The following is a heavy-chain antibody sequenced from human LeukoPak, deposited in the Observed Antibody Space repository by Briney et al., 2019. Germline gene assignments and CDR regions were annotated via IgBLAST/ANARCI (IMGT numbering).Heavy chain of an antibody. CDR2: ISAYNGNP. J-gene: IGHJ4*02. V-gene: IGHV1-18*01. D-gene: IGHD1-1*01. Sequence: ASVEVSCKASGYTFTNFGVAWVRQAPGQGLEWMAWISAYNGNPNYAQKFQGRVTMTTDTSTSTAYMELRNLTSDETAVYFCARGGGTRVYYFDYWGQGTLVTVSS. CDR1: GYTFTNFG. CDR3: ARGGGTRVYYFDY.